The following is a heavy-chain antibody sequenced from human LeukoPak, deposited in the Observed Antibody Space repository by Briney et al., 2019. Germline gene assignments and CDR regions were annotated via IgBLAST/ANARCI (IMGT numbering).Heavy chain of an antibody. CDR3: ARYPVVSGGAIYT. J-gene: IGHJ3*02. V-gene: IGHV4-59*01. CDR1: GGSIHSNY. CDR2: IYYTGST. Sequence: SETLSFTSTGSGGSIHSNYWSWVRQPPGKGLEWIGYIYYTGSTNYNSSLQSRVTMSVDPSRRQFSLRLSSVTPADTAMYYCARYPVVSGGAIYTRGQGTMVIVSS. D-gene: IGHD3-10*01.